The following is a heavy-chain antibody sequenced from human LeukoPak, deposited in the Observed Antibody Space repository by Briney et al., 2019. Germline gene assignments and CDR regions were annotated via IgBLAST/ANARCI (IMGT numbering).Heavy chain of an antibody. V-gene: IGHV1-18*01. CDR1: GYTFTSYG. Sequence: ASVKVSCKTSGYTFTSYGISWVRQAPGQGLEWMGWIGVYSGKTKYAENFQGRVTMTTDTSTSTAYMELRNLRSEDTAVYFCAREEFCATSSCYHNWLDPWGQGTLVTVSS. CDR2: IGVYSGKT. D-gene: IGHD2-2*01. CDR3: AREEFCATSSCYHNWLDP. J-gene: IGHJ5*02.